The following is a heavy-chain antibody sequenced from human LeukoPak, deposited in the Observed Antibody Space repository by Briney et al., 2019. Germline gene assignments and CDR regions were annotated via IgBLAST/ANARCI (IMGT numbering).Heavy chain of an antibody. CDR2: ISGNGAST. V-gene: IGHV3-23*01. J-gene: IGHJ4*02. CDR3: AKESLL. CDR1: GFTFSNYA. Sequence: HPGGSLRLSCAASGFTFSNYALNWVRQAPGKGLEWVSAISGNGASTYYADSVKGRFTISRDDSKNTAYLQMNSLKTEDTAVYYCAKESLLWGQGILVTVSS.